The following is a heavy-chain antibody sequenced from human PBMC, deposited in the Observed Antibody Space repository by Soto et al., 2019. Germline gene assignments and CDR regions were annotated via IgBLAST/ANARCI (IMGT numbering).Heavy chain of an antibody. CDR1: GFTFSSYV. D-gene: IGHD3-10*01. V-gene: IGHV3-23*01. CDR2: ISGSGAGT. CDR3: AKDSRGVFLPQNFDH. Sequence: EVQLLESGGGLVQPGGSLRLSCAASGFTFSSYVMSWVRQAPGKGLEWVSAISGSGAGTYYADSVKGRFTISRDNSEDTLYLQMNSLRAEDTAVYYCAKDSRGVFLPQNFDHWGQGTLVTVSS. J-gene: IGHJ4*02.